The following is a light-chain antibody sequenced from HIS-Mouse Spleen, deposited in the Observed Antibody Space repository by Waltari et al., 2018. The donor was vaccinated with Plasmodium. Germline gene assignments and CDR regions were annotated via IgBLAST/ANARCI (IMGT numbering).Light chain of an antibody. Sequence: EIVMTQSPATLSVSPGERATLSCRASQSVSSNLAWDQQKPGQAPRLLIYGASTRATGIPARFRGSGSGTEFTLTISSLQSEDFAVYYCQQYNNWSFTFGPGTKVDIK. CDR2: GAS. J-gene: IGKJ3*01. CDR3: QQYNNWSFT. V-gene: IGKV3-15*01. CDR1: QSVSSN.